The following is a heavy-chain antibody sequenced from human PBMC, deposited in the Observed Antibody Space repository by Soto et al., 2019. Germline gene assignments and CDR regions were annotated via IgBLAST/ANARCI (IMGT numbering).Heavy chain of an antibody. CDR1: GGSVISNWY. CDR3: ARHLGYDSSGYYRNWFDP. CDR2: IYYSGST. V-gene: IGHV4-59*08. D-gene: IGHD3-22*01. J-gene: IGHJ5*02. Sequence: SETLSLTCAVSGGSVISNWYWGWVRQSPGKGLEWIGYIYYSGSTNYNTSLKSRVTISVDTSKNQFSLKLSSVTAADTAVYYCARHLGYDSSGYYRNWFDPWGQGTLVTVSS.